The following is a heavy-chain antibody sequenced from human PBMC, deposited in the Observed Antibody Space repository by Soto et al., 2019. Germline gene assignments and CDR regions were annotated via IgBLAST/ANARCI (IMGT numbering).Heavy chain of an antibody. CDR3: ARGQRFSDWFDP. J-gene: IGHJ5*02. CDR2: VYSSGGT. D-gene: IGHD3-3*01. Sequence: EPLSLTSTDSGGSITSYYWTWIRQPAGKGLEWIGRVYSSGGTHYNPSLKSRVTISLDTSKNQFSLRLLSVTDADAAVYLCARGQRFSDWFDPWGQGTLVTVSS. CDR1: GGSITSYY. V-gene: IGHV4-4*07.